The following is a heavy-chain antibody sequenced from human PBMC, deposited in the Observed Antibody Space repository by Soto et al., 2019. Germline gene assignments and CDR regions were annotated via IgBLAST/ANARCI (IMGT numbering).Heavy chain of an antibody. V-gene: IGHV1-18*04. CDR1: GYTFTSYG. CDR3: ATFGGRGYFDWLLPLGH. Sequence: SSVKVSCKASGYTFTSYGISWVRQAPGQGLEWMGWISAYNGNTNYAQKLQGRVTMTTDTSTSTAYMELRSLRSDDTAVYYCATFGGRGYFDWLLPLGHWGQGSLGTVSS. CDR2: ISAYNGNT. D-gene: IGHD3-9*01. J-gene: IGHJ4*02.